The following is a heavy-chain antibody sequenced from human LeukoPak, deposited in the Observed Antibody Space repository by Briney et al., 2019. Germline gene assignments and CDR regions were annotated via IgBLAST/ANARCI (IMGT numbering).Heavy chain of an antibody. D-gene: IGHD6-13*01. V-gene: IGHV5-51*01. Sequence: GESLQISCKGSGSNFTNYWIGWVRQLPGKGLEWMGIIYPGDSDTRYSPSFQGQVTISADKSISTAYLQWSSLKASDTAMYYCARQGAAAGPDYWGQGTLVTVSS. CDR3: ARQGAAAGPDY. CDR2: IYPGDSDT. CDR1: GSNFTNYW. J-gene: IGHJ4*02.